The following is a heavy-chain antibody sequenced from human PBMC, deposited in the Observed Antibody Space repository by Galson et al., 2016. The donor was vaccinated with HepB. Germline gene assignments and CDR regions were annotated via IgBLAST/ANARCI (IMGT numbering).Heavy chain of an antibody. CDR1: GGSISSYNW. CDR3: ARSKAIRLWFLSWFDS. Sequence: TLSLTCAVSGGSISSYNWWSWVRQPPGEGLEWIGEIFHTGTTNYNPSLKSRVTMSEDTSKNQVSLQLSSVTAADTAVYYCARSKAIRLWFLSWFDSWGRGSLVIVSS. CDR2: IFHTGTT. D-gene: IGHD5-18*01. J-gene: IGHJ5*01. V-gene: IGHV4-4*02.